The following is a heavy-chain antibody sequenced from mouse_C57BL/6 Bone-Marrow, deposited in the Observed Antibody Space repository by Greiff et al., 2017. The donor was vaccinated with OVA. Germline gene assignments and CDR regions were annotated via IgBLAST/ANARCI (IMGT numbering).Heavy chain of an antibody. D-gene: IGHD1-1*01. V-gene: IGHV14-3*01. CDR2: IDPANGNT. Sequence: DVQLQESVAELVRPGASVKLSCTASGFNIKNTYMHWVKQRPEQGLEWIGRIDPANGNTKYAPKFQGKATITADTSSNTAYLQLSSLTSEDTAIYYCARSFYYYGSSPAFDVWGTGTTVTVSS. J-gene: IGHJ1*03. CDR1: GFNIKNTY. CDR3: ARSFYYYGSSPAFDV.